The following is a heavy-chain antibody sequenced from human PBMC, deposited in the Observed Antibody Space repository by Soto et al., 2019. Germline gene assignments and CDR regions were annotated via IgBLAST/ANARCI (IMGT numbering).Heavy chain of an antibody. CDR2: ISAHNGNT. CDR3: ARGRCGDD. V-gene: IGHV1-18*01. CDR1: GYDFTTYG. J-gene: IGHJ4*02. Sequence: QVHLVQSGAEVKKPGASVKVSCKGSGYDFTTYGITWVRQAPGQGLEWMAWISAHNGNTDYAQKLQGRVTVTRDTSTSTAYMELRSLRSDDTAVYYCARGRCGDDWGQGALVTVSS.